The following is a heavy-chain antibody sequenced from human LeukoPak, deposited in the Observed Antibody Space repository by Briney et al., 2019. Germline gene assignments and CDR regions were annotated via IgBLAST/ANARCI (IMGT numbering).Heavy chain of an antibody. CDR3: AREDPQTTVPEGMDV. V-gene: IGHV4-59*01. Sequence: SETLSLTCTVFGGSISYYYWSWIRQSPGKGLVWIGYIYYSGTTNYNPSLKSRVTISVDTSKNQFSLQLRSVTAADTAVYYCAREDPQTTVPEGMDVWGQGTTVTVSS. CDR1: GGSISYYY. D-gene: IGHD4-17*01. J-gene: IGHJ6*02. CDR2: IYYSGTT.